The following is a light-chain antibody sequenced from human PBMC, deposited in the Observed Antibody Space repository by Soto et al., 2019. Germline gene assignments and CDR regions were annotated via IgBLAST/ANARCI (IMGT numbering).Light chain of an antibody. J-gene: IGKJ4*01. V-gene: IGKV3-11*01. CDR2: DAS. CDR3: QQRSNRPPVT. Sequence: EIVLTQSTASLSLSPGDRATLSYRASQSVSSYLAWYQQKPGQAPRLLIYDASNRATGIPARFSGSGSGTDFTLTISSLEPEDFAIYYCQQRSNRPPVTFGGGTKVEIK. CDR1: QSVSSY.